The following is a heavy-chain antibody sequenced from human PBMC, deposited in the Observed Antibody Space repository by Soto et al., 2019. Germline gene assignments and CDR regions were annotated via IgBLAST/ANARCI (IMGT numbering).Heavy chain of an antibody. CDR2: IGPYNGDT. J-gene: IGHJ4*02. CDR1: GYTVTSYG. Sequence: QVQLEQAGPELKKPGASVKVSRKSSGYTVTSYGISWVRQVPGQGLEWGGWIGPYNGDTSYGKKYQDRVTMTTNTSTATTYLEGRSLRSDDTAVYYCARDHVMVLGGIHSCDYWGQGPMVTVSS. D-gene: IGHD3-10*01. CDR3: ARDHVMVLGGIHSCDY. V-gene: IGHV1-18*01.